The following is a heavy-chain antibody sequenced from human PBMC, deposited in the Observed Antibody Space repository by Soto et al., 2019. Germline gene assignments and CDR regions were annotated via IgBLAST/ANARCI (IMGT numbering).Heavy chain of an antibody. CDR2: INHSGST. Sequence: SETLSLTCAVCGGSFSGYYWSWIRQPPGKGLEWIGEINHSGSTNYNPSLKSRVTISVDTSKNQFSLKLSSVTAADTAVYYCARGRGSSGSYGSWGQGTLVTVSS. CDR3: ARGRGSSGSYGS. J-gene: IGHJ5*02. V-gene: IGHV4-34*01. D-gene: IGHD6-19*01. CDR1: GGSFSGYY.